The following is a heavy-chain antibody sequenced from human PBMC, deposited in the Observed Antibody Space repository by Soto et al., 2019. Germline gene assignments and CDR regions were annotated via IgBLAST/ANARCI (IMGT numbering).Heavy chain of an antibody. J-gene: IGHJ5*02. V-gene: IGHV2-5*02. D-gene: IGHD5-12*01. Sequence: QITLKESGPALVKPTQTLTLTCTFSGFSLTRGVGVAWIRQPPGKALEWLALIYWDDDKRYSSSLKSRLNIHKDTSKNQVVPIMTNKDPVDTATYYFAQKPFATTGAFDPWGQGTLVTVSS. CDR3: AQKPFATTGAFDP. CDR1: GFSLTRGVG. CDR2: IYWDDDK.